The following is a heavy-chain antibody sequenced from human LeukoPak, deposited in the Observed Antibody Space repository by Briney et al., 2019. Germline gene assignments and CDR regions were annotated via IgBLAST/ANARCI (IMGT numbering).Heavy chain of an antibody. CDR1: GLTISSSW. J-gene: IGHJ4*02. Sequence: GGSLRLSCAVSGLTISSSWMDWVRQAPGKGLEWVASINPDGNKKYSADSVKGRFTISRDNAENSLYLQMNSLRVEDTAFYYCARDLAYSRLDYWGQGMLVTVSS. V-gene: IGHV3-7*01. CDR3: ARDLAYSRLDY. D-gene: IGHD5-18*01. CDR2: INPDGNKK.